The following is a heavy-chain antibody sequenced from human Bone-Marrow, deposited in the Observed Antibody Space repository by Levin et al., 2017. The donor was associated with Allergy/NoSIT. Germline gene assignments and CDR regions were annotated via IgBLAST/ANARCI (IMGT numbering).Heavy chain of an antibody. CDR1: GFTFRIYS. J-gene: IGHJ3*02. D-gene: IGHD2-8*02. Sequence: GGSLRLSCTVSGFTFRIYSINWVRQAPGKGLEWVSSISSSGSDMYYVDSVKGRFTISRDNAKNSLTLQLNSLRAEDTAVYYCARGIVGDVRVAHREAFDIWGQGTMVSVSS. CDR3: ARGIVGDVRVAHREAFDI. CDR2: ISSSGSDM. V-gene: IGHV3-21*01.